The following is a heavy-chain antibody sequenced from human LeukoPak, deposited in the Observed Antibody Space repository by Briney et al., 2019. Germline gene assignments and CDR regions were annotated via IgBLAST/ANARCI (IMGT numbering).Heavy chain of an antibody. D-gene: IGHD6-13*01. CDR2: ISSSSSYT. J-gene: IGHJ6*04. CDR1: GFTFSDYY. Sequence: PGGSLRLSCAASGFTFSDYYMSWIRQAPGKGLEWVSYISSSSSYTNYADSVKGRFTISRDNAKNSLYLQMNSLRAEDTAVYYCAGDSDSSSWYDRDYYYYYGMDVWGKGTTVTVSS. CDR3: AGDSDSSSWYDRDYYYYYGMDV. V-gene: IGHV3-11*06.